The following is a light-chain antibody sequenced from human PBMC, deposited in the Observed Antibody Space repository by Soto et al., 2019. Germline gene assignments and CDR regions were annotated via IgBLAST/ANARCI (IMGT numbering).Light chain of an antibody. CDR2: EGS. J-gene: IGLJ2*01. Sequence: QSVLTQPASVSGSPGQASTISCTGTSSDVGSYNLVSWYQQHPGKAPKLIIYEGSKRPPGVSSRFSDSTSGNTASLTISGLQAEDEADYYCCSYAGSSTLFGGGTKVTVL. V-gene: IGLV2-23*01. CDR1: SSDVGSYNL. CDR3: CSYAGSSTL.